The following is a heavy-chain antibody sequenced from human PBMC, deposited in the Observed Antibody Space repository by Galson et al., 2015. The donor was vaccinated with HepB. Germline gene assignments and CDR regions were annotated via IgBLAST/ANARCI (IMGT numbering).Heavy chain of an antibody. J-gene: IGHJ6*02. D-gene: IGHD2-15*01. V-gene: IGHV3-30*03. CDR2: ISNDGSNR. CDR3: ARDGSGPYYYYYYGMDV. Sequence: SLRLSCAASGFAFTNYGMHWVRQAPGKGLEWLAVISNDGSNRYQADSVKGRFTISRDNSKNTLFLQMNSLRAEDTAVYYCARDGSGPYYYYYYGMDVWGQGTAVTVSS. CDR1: GFAFTNYG.